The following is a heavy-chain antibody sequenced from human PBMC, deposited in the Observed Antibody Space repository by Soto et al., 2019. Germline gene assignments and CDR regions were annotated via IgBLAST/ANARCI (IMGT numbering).Heavy chain of an antibody. V-gene: IGHV3-9*01. Sequence: PGGSLRLSCAASGFTFDDYAMHWVRQAPGKGLEWVSGISWNSGSIGYADSVKGRFTISRDNAKNSLYLQMNSLRAEDTALYYCAKDIGGSYSTAHYWYFDLWGRGTLVTVSS. D-gene: IGHD1-26*01. CDR3: AKDIGGSYSTAHYWYFDL. CDR2: ISWNSGSI. J-gene: IGHJ2*01. CDR1: GFTFDDYA.